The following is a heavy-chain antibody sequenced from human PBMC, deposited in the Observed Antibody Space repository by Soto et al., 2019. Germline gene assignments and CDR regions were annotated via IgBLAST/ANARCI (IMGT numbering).Heavy chain of an antibody. CDR2: IKSKTDGGTT. CDR3: TTLGRDSGSYGGEGRGDY. Sequence: EVQLVESGGGLVKPGGSLRLSCAASGFTFSNAWMNWVRQAPGKGLEWVGRIKSKTDGGTTDYAAPVKGRFTISRDDSKNTLYLQMNSLKTEDTAVYYCTTLGRDSGSYGGEGRGDYWGQGTLVTVSS. V-gene: IGHV3-15*07. J-gene: IGHJ4*02. D-gene: IGHD1-26*01. CDR1: GFTFSNAW.